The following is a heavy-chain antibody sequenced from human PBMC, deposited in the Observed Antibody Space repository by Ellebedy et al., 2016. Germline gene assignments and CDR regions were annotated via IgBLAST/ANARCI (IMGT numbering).Heavy chain of an antibody. CDR3: ARGDWGSRRDFDY. V-gene: IGHV1-2*02. CDR1: GYTFTGYY. CDR2: INPNSGGT. D-gene: IGHD7-27*01. J-gene: IGHJ4*02. Sequence: ASVKVSXXASGYTFTGYYMHWVRQAPGQGLEWMGWINPNSGGTNYAQKFQGRVTMTRDTSVSTAYMELSRLRSDDTAVYYCARGDWGSRRDFDYWGQGTQVIVSS.